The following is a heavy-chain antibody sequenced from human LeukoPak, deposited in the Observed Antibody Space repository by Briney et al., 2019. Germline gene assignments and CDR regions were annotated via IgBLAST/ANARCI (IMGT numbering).Heavy chain of an antibody. V-gene: IGHV1-2*02. CDR2: INPNSGGT. CDR3: ARDQRTAAGTPEYFQH. D-gene: IGHD6-13*01. CDR1: GYTFTGYY. Sequence: ASVKVSCKASGYTFTGYYMHWVRQAPGQGLEWMGWINPNSGGTNYAQKFQGRVTMTRDTSISTAYMELSRLRSDDTAVYYCARDQRTAAGTPEYFQHWGQGTLATVSS. J-gene: IGHJ1*01.